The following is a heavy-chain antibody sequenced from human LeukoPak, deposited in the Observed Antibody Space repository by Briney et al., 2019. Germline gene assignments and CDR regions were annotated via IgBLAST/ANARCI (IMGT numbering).Heavy chain of an antibody. V-gene: IGHV3-30*18. CDR2: ISYDGSNK. CDR1: GYTFSSYG. D-gene: IGHD5-18*01. J-gene: IGHJ3*02. CDR3: AKGEYSYGYEAFDI. Sequence: GGSLRLSCAASGYTFSSYGMHWVRQAPGKGLEWVAVISYDGSNKYYADSVKGRFTISRDNSKNTLYLQMNSLRAEDTAVYYCAKGEYSYGYEAFDIWGQGTMVTVSS.